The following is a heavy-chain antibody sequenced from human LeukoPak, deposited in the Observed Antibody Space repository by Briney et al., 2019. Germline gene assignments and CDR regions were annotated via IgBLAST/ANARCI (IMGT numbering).Heavy chain of an antibody. J-gene: IGHJ6*04. CDR2: IYYSGST. V-gene: IGHV4-30-4*08. Sequence: SQTLSLTCTLSGGSISRGDYYWSWIRQPPGNGLEWIGYIYYSGSTYYNPSLKSRVTISVDTSKNQFSLKLSSVTAADTAVYYCARDRSPVDVWGKGTTVTVSS. CDR3: ARDRSPVDV. CDR1: GGSISRGDYY.